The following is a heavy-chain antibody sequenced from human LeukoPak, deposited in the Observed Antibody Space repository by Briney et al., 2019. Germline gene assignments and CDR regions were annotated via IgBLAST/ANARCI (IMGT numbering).Heavy chain of an antibody. CDR1: GGSISSYY. V-gene: IGHV4-59*01. CDR2: IYYSGST. J-gene: IGHJ4*02. Sequence: SETLSLTCTVSGGSISSYYWSWNRQPPGKGLEWIGYIYYSGSTNYNPSLKSRVTISVDTSKNQFSLKLSSVTAADTAVYCCARSSPAADYYFDYWGQGSLVTVSS. D-gene: IGHD2-2*01. CDR3: ARSSPAADYYFDY.